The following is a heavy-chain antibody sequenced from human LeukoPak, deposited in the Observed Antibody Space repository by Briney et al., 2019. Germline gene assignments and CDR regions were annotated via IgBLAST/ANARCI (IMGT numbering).Heavy chain of an antibody. V-gene: IGHV3-7*01. CDR2: IKQDGSVK. Sequence: GGSLRLSCAASGFTFSSYWMTWVRQAPGKGLEWVANIKQDGSVKQYVGSVKGRFTISRDNAKNSLYLQMNSLRAEDTAVYYCARDTNGWNAYWGQGTLVTVSS. CDR3: ARDTNGWNAY. D-gene: IGHD2-8*01. J-gene: IGHJ4*02. CDR1: GFTFSSYW.